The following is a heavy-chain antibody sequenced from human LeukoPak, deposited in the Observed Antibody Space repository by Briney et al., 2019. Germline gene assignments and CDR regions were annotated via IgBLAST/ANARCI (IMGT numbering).Heavy chain of an antibody. J-gene: IGHJ4*02. CDR2: NYNRGTT. D-gene: IGHD6-13*01. Sequence: SETLSLTCFVSGCSISTYYWSWIRQPPGKGLEWIGYNYNRGTTAYNPSLKSRVTISVDRSKNQFSLSLTSVTAADTAFYYCAREKASAGPHFEHWGRGILVTVSS. V-gene: IGHV4-59*01. CDR3: AREKASAGPHFEH. CDR1: GCSISTYY.